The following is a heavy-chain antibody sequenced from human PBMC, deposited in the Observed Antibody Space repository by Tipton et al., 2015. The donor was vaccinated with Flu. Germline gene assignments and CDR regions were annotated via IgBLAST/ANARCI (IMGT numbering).Heavy chain of an antibody. CDR2: IYHSGIT. CDR1: GDSVTSRFY. D-gene: IGHD6-19*01. J-gene: IGHJ3*02. CDR3: ARLPDSGWKRASI. Sequence: TLSLTCTVSGDSVTSRFYWGWIRQSPGRGLEWIGNIYHSGITYYNPSLKSRVTISVDTSKNQFSLKLSSVTAADTAVYYCARLPDSGWKRASIWGQGRMVTVSS. V-gene: IGHV4-38-2*02.